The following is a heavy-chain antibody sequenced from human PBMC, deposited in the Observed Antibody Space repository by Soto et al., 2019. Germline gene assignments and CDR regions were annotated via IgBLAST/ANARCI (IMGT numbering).Heavy chain of an antibody. CDR3: ARVEGKMVRAGTDYYYYYMDV. D-gene: IGHD3-10*01. V-gene: IGHV4-59*01. J-gene: IGHJ6*03. Sequence: PSETLSLTCTVSGGSISSYYWSWIRQPPGKGLEWIGYIYYSGSTNYNPSIKSRVTISVDTSKNQFSLKLSSVTAADTAVYYCARVEGKMVRAGTDYYYYYMDVWGKGTTVTVSS. CDR2: IYYSGST. CDR1: GGSISSYY.